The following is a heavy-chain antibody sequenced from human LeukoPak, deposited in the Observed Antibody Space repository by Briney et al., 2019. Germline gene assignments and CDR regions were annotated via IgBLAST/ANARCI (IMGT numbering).Heavy chain of an antibody. Sequence: PGGSLRLSCAASGFTFSGSAMHWVRQASGKGLEWVGRIRSKANSYATAYAASVKGRFTISRDDSKNTAYLQMNSLKTEDTAVYYCTRHFERGGYCSSTSCSPYYYYGMDVWGQGTTVTVSS. CDR1: GFTFSGSA. CDR3: TRHFERGGYCSSTSCSPYYYYGMDV. D-gene: IGHD2-2*01. J-gene: IGHJ6*02. V-gene: IGHV3-73*01. CDR2: IRSKANSYAT.